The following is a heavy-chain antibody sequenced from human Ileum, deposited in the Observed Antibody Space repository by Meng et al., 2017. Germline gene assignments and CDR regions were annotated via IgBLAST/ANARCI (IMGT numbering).Heavy chain of an antibody. CDR2: IYYSGSI. V-gene: IGHV4-61*01. J-gene: IGHJ5*02. Sequence: QVRPEESGPGLVRPSETLSLTCTGSGGSFSSGLYYWSWIRQPPGKGLEWIGYIYYSGSINYNPSLKSRVTISVDTSKNQFSLNLSSVTAADTAVYYCARDSGWFDRWGQGTLVTVSS. CDR1: GGSFSSGLYY. CDR3: ARDSGWFDR.